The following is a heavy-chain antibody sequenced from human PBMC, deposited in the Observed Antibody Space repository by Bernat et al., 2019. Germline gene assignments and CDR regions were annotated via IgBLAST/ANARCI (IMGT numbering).Heavy chain of an antibody. CDR2: ISGSGGST. CDR3: AKDEEWLEGAFDI. V-gene: IGHV3-23*01. Sequence: EVQLLESGGGLVQPGGSLRLSCAASGFTFSSYAMSWVRQAPWKGLEWVSAISGSGGSTYYADSVKGRFTISRDNSKNTLYLKMNSLRAEDTAVYYCAKDEEWLEGAFDIWGQGTMVTVSS. D-gene: IGHD6-19*01. J-gene: IGHJ3*02. CDR1: GFTFSSYA.